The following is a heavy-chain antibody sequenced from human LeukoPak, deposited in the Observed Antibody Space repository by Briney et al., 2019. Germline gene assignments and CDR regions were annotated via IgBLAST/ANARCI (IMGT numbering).Heavy chain of an antibody. J-gene: IGHJ4*02. V-gene: IGHV4-39*01. D-gene: IGHD1-26*01. CDR1: GGSISSSSYY. Sequence: PSETLSLTCTVSGGSISSSSYYWGWIRQPPGKGLEWIGSNYYSGSTYSNPSLKSRVTISVDTSKNQLSLKLSSVTAADTAVYYCARGGTFFDYWGQGTLVTVSS. CDR2: NYYSGST. CDR3: ARGGTFFDY.